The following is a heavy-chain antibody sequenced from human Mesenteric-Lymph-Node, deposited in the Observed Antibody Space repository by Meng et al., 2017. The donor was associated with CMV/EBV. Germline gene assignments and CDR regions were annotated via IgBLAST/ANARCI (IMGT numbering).Heavy chain of an antibody. CDR1: GFTVSSNY. Sequence: GGSLRLSCAASGFTVSSNYMSWVRQAPGKGLEWVANIKQDGSEKYYVDSVKGRFTISRDNAKNSLYLQMNSLRAEDTAVYYCARTNYGAFDIWGQGTMVTVSS. CDR3: ARTNYGAFDI. J-gene: IGHJ3*02. V-gene: IGHV3-7*01. D-gene: IGHD4/OR15-4a*01. CDR2: IKQDGSEK.